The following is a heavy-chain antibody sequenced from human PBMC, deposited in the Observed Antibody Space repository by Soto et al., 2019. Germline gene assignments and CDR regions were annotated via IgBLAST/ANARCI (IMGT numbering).Heavy chain of an antibody. CDR1: GFTFSSYA. D-gene: IGHD1-26*01. CDR2: ISGSGGST. V-gene: IGHV3-23*01. Sequence: EVQLLESGGGLVQPGGSLRLSCAASGFTFSSYAMRWVRQAPVKGLEWVSAISGSGGSTYYADSVKGRFTISRDNSKNTLYLQMNSLRADDTAVYYGASRGSGSYSSFWSQGTLATVTS. CDR3: ASRGSGSYSSF. J-gene: IGHJ4*02.